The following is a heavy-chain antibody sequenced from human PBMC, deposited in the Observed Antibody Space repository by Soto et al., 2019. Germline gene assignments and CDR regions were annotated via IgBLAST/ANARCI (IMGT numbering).Heavy chain of an antibody. CDR2: IIPLFGTA. D-gene: IGHD2-21*02. CDR3: ASKAACGGDCYAFDS. J-gene: IGHJ4*02. V-gene: IGHV1-69*06. Sequence: QVYLVQYGAEVKKPGSSVKISCKASGGIFSSNTINWVRQAAGQGLEWMGGIIPLFGTANYAEKFQGRVTITADKSTKTEYMELTSLRAEDTAVYSCASKAACGGDCYAFDSWGQGTLVTGSS. CDR1: GGIFSSNT.